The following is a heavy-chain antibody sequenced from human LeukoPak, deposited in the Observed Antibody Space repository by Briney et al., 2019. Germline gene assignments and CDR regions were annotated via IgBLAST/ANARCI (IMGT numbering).Heavy chain of an antibody. CDR1: GFTFSIFA. CDR3: ARGPSGYHNT. CDR2: ISGSGGST. D-gene: IGHD5-12*01. Sequence: GGSLRLSCAASGFTFSIFAMSWVRQVPGKGLEWVSAISGSGGSTYYADSVKGRFTISRDNSKNTLYLQMNSLRAEDTAVYYCARGPSGYHNTGGQGTLVTVSS. J-gene: IGHJ4*02. V-gene: IGHV3-23*01.